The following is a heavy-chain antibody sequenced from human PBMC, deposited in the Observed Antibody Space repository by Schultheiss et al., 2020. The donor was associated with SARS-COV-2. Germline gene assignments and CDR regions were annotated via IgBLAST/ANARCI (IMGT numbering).Heavy chain of an antibody. CDR3: ARGAMDIVATTARYSSGWYPDY. CDR2: IYHSGST. J-gene: IGHJ4*02. Sequence: SETLSLTCTVSGGSISSSSYYWGWIRQPPGKGLEWIGSIYHSGSTYYNPSLKSRVTISVDTSKNQFSLKLSSVTAADTAVYYCARGAMDIVATTARYSSGWYPDYWGQGTLVTVSS. CDR1: GGSISSSSYY. V-gene: IGHV4-39*07. D-gene: IGHD6-19*01.